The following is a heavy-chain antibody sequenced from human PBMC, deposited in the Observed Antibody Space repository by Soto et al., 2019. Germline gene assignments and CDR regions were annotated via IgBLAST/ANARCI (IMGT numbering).Heavy chain of an antibody. Sequence: QVQLVQSGAEVKKPGSSVKVSCKASGGTFSSYAISWVRQAPGQGLEWMGGIIPIFGTANYAQKFQGRVKITADESTSTAYMELSSLRSEDTAVYYCARGLLDDYGDYGWFDPWGQGTLVTVSS. CDR1: GGTFSSYA. J-gene: IGHJ5*02. CDR2: IIPIFGTA. CDR3: ARGLLDDYGDYGWFDP. V-gene: IGHV1-69*01. D-gene: IGHD4-17*01.